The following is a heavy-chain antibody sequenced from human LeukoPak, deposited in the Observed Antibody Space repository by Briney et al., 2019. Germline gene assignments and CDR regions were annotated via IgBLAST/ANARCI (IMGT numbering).Heavy chain of an antibody. J-gene: IGHJ6*04. CDR2: INSVGSGT. CDR3: AELGITMIGGV. V-gene: IGHV3-74*01. Sequence: GGSLRLSCAASGFTFSSYWMHWVRQAPGKGLVWVSRINSVGSGTNYADSVKGRFTISRDKAKNTLYLQMNSLRAEDTAVYYCAELGITMIGGVWGKGTTVTISS. CDR1: GFTFSSYW. D-gene: IGHD3-10*02.